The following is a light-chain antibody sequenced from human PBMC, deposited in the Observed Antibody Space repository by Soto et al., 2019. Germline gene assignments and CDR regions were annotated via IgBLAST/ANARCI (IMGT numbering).Light chain of an antibody. CDR2: DAS. Sequence: EIVLTQSPATLSLSPGERATLSCRASQSLSGQLAWYQQKPGQAPRLLIYDASNRATGIPARFSGSGSATDFTLTISSLEHEDFEVYFCQQRCDWPLTLGGGTKVDIK. CDR3: QQRCDWPLT. V-gene: IGKV3-11*01. CDR1: QSLSGQ. J-gene: IGKJ4*01.